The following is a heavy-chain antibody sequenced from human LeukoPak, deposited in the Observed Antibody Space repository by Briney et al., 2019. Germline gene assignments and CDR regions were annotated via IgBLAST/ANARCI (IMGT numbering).Heavy chain of an antibody. CDR2: IYYSGST. CDR3: ATSEPQTYYYDSSGYPFDY. V-gene: IGHV4-39*07. D-gene: IGHD3-22*01. CDR1: GGSISSYY. Sequence: SETLSLTCTVSGGSISSYYWSWIRQPPGKGLEWIGSIYYSGSTYYNPSLKSRVTISVDTSKNQFSLKLSSVTAAGTAVYYCATSEPQTYYYDSSGYPFDYWGQGTLVTVSS. J-gene: IGHJ4*02.